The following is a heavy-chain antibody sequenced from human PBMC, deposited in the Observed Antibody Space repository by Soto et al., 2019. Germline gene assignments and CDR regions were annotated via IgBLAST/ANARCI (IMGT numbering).Heavy chain of an antibody. CDR1: GFTFSNNA. CDR3: AKLLAGKFSDN. V-gene: IGHV3-23*01. Sequence: EVQLLESGGGLVQPGGSLRLSCAASGFTFSNNAMTWVRQAPGKGLEWVSAISSGGGNTYYADSVKGRFTISRDNSKNTLYLQMNSLRAEDTAVSYCAKLLAGKFSDNWGQGSLVTVSS. CDR2: ISSGGGNT. J-gene: IGHJ4*02.